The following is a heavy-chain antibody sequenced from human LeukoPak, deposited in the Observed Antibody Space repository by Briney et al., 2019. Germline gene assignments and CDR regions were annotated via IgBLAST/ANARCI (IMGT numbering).Heavy chain of an antibody. Sequence: GRSLRLSCAAPGFTFSSYDMHWVRQAPRKGLEWVAVISYDGSNKYYADSVKGRFAISRDNSKNTVYLQMNSLRVEDTAVYYCARANTPFADYWGQGTLVTVPS. D-gene: IGHD2-2*02. CDR3: ARANTPFADY. V-gene: IGHV3-30*09. J-gene: IGHJ4*02. CDR1: GFTFSSYD. CDR2: ISYDGSNK.